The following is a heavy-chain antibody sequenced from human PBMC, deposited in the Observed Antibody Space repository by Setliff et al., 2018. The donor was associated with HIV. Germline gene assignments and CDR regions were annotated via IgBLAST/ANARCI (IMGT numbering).Heavy chain of an antibody. Sequence: GESLKISCKASGYSFTNFWIGWVRQMPGEGLEWMGIVHPGNSETRYSLPFEGQVTISADKSISTAYLQWSRLKASDTAMYYCARHGPMRDGYNHGAFDYWGQGTPVTVSS. V-gene: IGHV5-51*01. D-gene: IGHD5-12*01. CDR1: GYSFTNFW. CDR3: ARHGPMRDGYNHGAFDY. J-gene: IGHJ4*02. CDR2: VHPGNSET.